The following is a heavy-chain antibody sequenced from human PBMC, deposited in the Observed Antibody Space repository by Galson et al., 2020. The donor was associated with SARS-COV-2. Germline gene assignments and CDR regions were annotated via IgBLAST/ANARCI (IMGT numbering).Heavy chain of an antibody. CDR1: GGSFSGYY. V-gene: IGHV4-34*01. CDR3: ARGRLGSSTDFDS. J-gene: IGHJ4*02. Sequence: SETLSLTCAVYGGSFSGYYWTWIRQPPGKGLEWLGELNDSRSTNYNPSLKSRVTISIDTSTKYISLRLGSVTAADTAVYYCARGRLGSSTDFDSWGQGTLVTVSS. D-gene: IGHD6-13*01. CDR2: LNDSRST.